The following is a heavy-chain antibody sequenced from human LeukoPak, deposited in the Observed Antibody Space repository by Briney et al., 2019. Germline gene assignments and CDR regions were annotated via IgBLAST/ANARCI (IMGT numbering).Heavy chain of an antibody. Sequence: GGSLRLSCAASGFTFSGYAMSWVRQAPGKGLEWVSTISGSGGSTYYADSVKGRFTISRDNSKNTLYLQMNSLRAEDTAVYYCAKGSTYYDILTPNWFDPWGQGTLVTVSS. J-gene: IGHJ5*02. V-gene: IGHV3-23*01. CDR3: AKGSTYYDILTPNWFDP. CDR1: GFTFSGYA. CDR2: ISGSGGST. D-gene: IGHD3-9*01.